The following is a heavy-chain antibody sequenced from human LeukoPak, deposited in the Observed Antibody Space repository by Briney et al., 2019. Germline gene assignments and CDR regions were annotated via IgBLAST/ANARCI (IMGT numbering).Heavy chain of an antibody. V-gene: IGHV3-30-3*01. J-gene: IGHJ4*02. CDR3: ARRGYDILTGYYSVSGGTDLIDY. CDR1: GFTFSSYA. D-gene: IGHD3-9*01. Sequence: GGSLRLSCAASGFTFSSYAMHWVRQAPGKGLEWVAVISYDGSNKYYADSVKGRFTISRDNSKNTLYLQMNSLRAEDTAVYYCARRGYDILTGYYSVSGGTDLIDYWGQGTLVTVSS. CDR2: ISYDGSNK.